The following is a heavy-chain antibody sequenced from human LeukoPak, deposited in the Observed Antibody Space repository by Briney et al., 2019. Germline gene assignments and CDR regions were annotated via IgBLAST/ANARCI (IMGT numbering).Heavy chain of an antibody. J-gene: IGHJ4*02. D-gene: IGHD1-1*01. CDR2: IIPIFGTA. CDR1: GGTFSSYA. Sequence: SVKVSCKASGGTFSSYAISWVRQAPGQGLEWMGGIIPIFGTANYAQKFQGRVTITTDESTSTAYMELSSLRSEDTAVYYCARGRYNWNDFDYWGQGTLVTVSS. V-gene: IGHV1-69*05. CDR3: ARGRYNWNDFDY.